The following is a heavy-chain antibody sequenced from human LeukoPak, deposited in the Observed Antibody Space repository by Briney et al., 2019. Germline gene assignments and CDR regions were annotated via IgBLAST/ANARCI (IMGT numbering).Heavy chain of an antibody. Sequence: GSLRLSCAASGFTFSSYGMHWVRQAPGKGLEWVAVIWYDESNKYYADSVKGRFTISRDNSKNTLYLQMNSLRAEDTAVYHCAKATDTAMVTGFDYWGQGTLVTVSS. CDR3: AKATDTAMVTGFDY. D-gene: IGHD5-18*01. CDR2: IWYDESNK. CDR1: GFTFSSYG. V-gene: IGHV3-33*06. J-gene: IGHJ4*02.